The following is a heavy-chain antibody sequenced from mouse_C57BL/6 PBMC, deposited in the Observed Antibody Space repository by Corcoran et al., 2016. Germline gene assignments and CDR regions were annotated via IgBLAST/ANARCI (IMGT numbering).Heavy chain of an antibody. CDR1: GYTFTTYG. Sequence: QIQLVQSGPELKKPGETVKISCKASGYTFTTYGMSWVKQAPGKGLKWMGWINTYSGVPTYADDFKGRVAFSLATSASTAYLQINNLKNEDTATYFCARGYSNPYYFVYWGQGTTLTVSS. D-gene: IGHD2-5*01. CDR3: ARGYSNPYYFVY. CDR2: INTYSGVP. V-gene: IGHV9-3*01. J-gene: IGHJ2*01.